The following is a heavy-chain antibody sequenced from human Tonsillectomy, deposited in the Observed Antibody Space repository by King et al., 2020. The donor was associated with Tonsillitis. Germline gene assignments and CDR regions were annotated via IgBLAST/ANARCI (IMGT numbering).Heavy chain of an antibody. D-gene: IGHD5-12*01. CDR2: ISYNGSET. J-gene: IGHJ5*02. CDR3: LKDQGSVHSGYA. V-gene: IGHV3-30*18. CDR1: GFTFSSYA. Sequence: VQLVESGGGVAQPGTSLRVSCAASGFTFSSYAMQWVRQAPGKGLEWVAVISYNGSETHYADSMKGRFIISRDNSKNTRYLQMSSLRAEDTAMYYCLKDQGSVHSGYAWGQGTLVTVSS.